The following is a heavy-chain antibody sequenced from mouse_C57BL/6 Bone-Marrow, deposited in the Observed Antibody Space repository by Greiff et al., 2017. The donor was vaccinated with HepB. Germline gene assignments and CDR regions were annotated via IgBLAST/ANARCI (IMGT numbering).Heavy chain of an antibody. CDR1: GYTFTSYW. V-gene: IGHV1-55*01. Sequence: QVQLQQPGAELVKPGASVKMSCKASGYTFTSYWITWVKQSPGQGLEWIGDIYPGSGSTNYNEKFKSKATLTVDTSSSTAYMQLSSLTSEDSAVYYCARGGVNYGNYDFDYWGQGTTLTVSS. CDR3: ARGGVNYGNYDFDY. D-gene: IGHD2-1*01. J-gene: IGHJ2*01. CDR2: IYPGSGST.